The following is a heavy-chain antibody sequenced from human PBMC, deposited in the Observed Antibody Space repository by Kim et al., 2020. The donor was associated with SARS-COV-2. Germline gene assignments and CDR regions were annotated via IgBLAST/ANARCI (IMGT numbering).Heavy chain of an antibody. D-gene: IGHD3-10*01. J-gene: IGHJ4*01. CDR1: GFTFSSYA. Sequence: GGSLRLSCLASGFTFSSYAMSWIRQAPGKGPEWVAVTSSDGSIIYYADSVKGRFTISRANSRNTLYLDMDSLSAQDTAIYYCAREGYASGTMGDFDYWG. V-gene: IGHV3-30*04. CDR2: TSSDGSII. CDR3: AREGYASGTMGDFDY.